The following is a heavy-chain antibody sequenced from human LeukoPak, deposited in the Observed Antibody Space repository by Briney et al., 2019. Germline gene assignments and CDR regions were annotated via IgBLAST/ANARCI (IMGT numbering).Heavy chain of an antibody. CDR1: GGSISNTNW. V-gene: IGHV4-4*02. CDR3: AREGGPYRPLDY. CDR2: VDLLGRT. J-gene: IGHJ4*02. Sequence: PSGTLSLTCGVSGGSISNTNWWTWIRQPPGKGLEWIGEVDLLGRTNYNPSLKSRVAISVDKSENHISLWLTSVTAADTAVYYCAREGGPYRPLDYSGQGTLVTVSS.